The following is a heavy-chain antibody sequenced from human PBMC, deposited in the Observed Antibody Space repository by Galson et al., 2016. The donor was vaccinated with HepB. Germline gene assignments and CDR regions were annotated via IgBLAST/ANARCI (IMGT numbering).Heavy chain of an antibody. J-gene: IGHJ6*02. CDR2: ISGTRGTI. Sequence: SLRLSCAASGFTFDDYAMHWVRQAPGKGLEWVSAISGTRGTIYYADSVRGRFTISRDNAKNTLYLQMNSLRAEDTAIYYCARYSTVTNYYGMDVWGQGTTVTVSS. CDR3: ARYSTVTNYYGMDV. D-gene: IGHD4-17*01. CDR1: GFTFDDYA. V-gene: IGHV3-9*01.